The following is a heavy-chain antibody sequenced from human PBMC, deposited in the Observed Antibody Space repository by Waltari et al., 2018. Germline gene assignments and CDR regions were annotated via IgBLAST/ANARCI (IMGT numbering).Heavy chain of an antibody. V-gene: IGHV1-69*05. Sequence: QVQLVQAGAEVKKPGSSVKVSCKASGGTFSSYAISWVRQAPGQGLEWMGGIIPILGTANHAQKFQGRVTITTDEFKSTAYMELSRLRSEDTAVYYCATDDHPHTYFGVDTVWGQGTLLTVSS. CDR3: ATDDHPHTYFGVDTV. J-gene: IGHJ4*02. CDR2: IIPILGTA. D-gene: IGHD3-3*01. CDR1: GGTFSSYA.